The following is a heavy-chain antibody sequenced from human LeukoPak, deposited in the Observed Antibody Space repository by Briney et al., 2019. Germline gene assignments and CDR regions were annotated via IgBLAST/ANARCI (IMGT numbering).Heavy chain of an antibody. CDR1: GYTFTSYG. CDR3: ARERGGYCSGGSCYSGYFQH. Sequence: ASVKVSCKASGYTFTSYGISWVRQAPGQGLEWMGRINPNSGGTNYAQKFQGRVTMTRDTSISTAYMELSRLRSDDTAVYYCARERGGYCSGGSCYSGYFQHWGQGTLVTVSS. CDR2: INPNSGGT. V-gene: IGHV1-2*06. J-gene: IGHJ1*01. D-gene: IGHD2-15*01.